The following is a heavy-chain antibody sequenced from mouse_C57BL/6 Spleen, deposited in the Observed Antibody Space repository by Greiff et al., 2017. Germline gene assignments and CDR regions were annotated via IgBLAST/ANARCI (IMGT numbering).Heavy chain of an antibody. CDR2: IRNKANGYTT. V-gene: IGHV7-3*01. J-gene: IGHJ2*01. CDR1: GFTFTDYY. Sequence: EVKLQESGGGLVQPGGSLSLSCAASGFTFTDYYMSWVRQPPGKALEWLGFIRNKANGYTTEYSASVKGRFTISRDNSQSILYLQMNALRAEDSATYYCARTLYYYGSRGDFDYWGQGTTLTVSS. D-gene: IGHD1-1*01. CDR3: ARTLYYYGSRGDFDY.